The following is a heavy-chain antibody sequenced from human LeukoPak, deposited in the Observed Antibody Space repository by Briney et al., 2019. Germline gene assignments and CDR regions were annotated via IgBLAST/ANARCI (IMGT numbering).Heavy chain of an antibody. CDR1: GFTFSSYA. J-gene: IGHJ6*03. CDR3: ARDGREHYYYYMDV. D-gene: IGHD1-1*01. V-gene: IGHV3-23*01. Sequence: GGSLRLSCAASGFTFSSYAMSSVRQAPGKGREWVSAISGSGGSTYYEDSVKGRFTISRDNSKNTLYLQMTSLRAEDTAVYYCARDGREHYYYYMDVWGKGTTVTVSS. CDR2: ISGSGGST.